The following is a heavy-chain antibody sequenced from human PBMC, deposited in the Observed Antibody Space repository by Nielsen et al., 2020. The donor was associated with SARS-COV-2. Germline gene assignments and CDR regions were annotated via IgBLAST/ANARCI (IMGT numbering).Heavy chain of an antibody. V-gene: IGHV3-21*04. CDR2: ISSSSSYI. D-gene: IGHD6-19*01. Sequence: GESLKISCAASGFTFSSYSMNWVRQAPGKGLEWVSSISSSSSYIYYADSVKGRFTISRDNAKNSLYLQMNSLRAEDTAVYYCARNRIAVAGEFDYWGQGTLVTVSS. CDR3: ARNRIAVAGEFDY. J-gene: IGHJ4*02. CDR1: GFTFSSYS.